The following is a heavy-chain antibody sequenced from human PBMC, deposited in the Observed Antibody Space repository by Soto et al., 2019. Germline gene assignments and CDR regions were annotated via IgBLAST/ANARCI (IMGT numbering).Heavy chain of an antibody. J-gene: IGHJ6*02. D-gene: IGHD1-26*01. CDR1: CGSISSYY. CDR2: IYYSGST. V-gene: IGHV4-59*12. CDR3: ARVSGSYYYGLYV. Sequence: SETLSLTCTVSCGSISSYYWSWIRQPPGKGLEWIGYIYYSGSTNYNPSLKSRVTISVDTSKNQFSLKLSSVTAADTAVYYCARVSGSYYYGLYVWGQGTTVTVSS.